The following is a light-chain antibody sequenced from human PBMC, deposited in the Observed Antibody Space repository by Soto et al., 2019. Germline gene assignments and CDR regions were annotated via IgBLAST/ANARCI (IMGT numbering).Light chain of an antibody. CDR2: DNY. CDR1: NSNIGDNF. V-gene: IGLV1-51*01. CDR3: ATWDSSLSAVV. Sequence: QSVLTQPPSVSAALGQTVTISCSGSNSNIGDNFVSWYQQLPGTAPKLLIYDNYWRPSGIPDRFSASKSGTSATLGITGLQTGDEADYYCATWDSSLSAVVVGGGTKLTVL. J-gene: IGLJ2*01.